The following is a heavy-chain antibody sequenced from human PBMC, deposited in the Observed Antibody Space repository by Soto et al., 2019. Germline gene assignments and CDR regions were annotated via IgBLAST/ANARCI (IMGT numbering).Heavy chain of an antibody. V-gene: IGHV3-74*01. CDR3: AREGIVPELLWFGESLNWFDP. CDR2: INSDGSST. Sequence: GGSLRLSCAASGFTFSSYWMHWVRQAPGKGLVWVSRINSDGSSTSYADSVKGRFTISRDNAKNTLYLQMNSLRAEDTAVYYCAREGIVPELLWFGESLNWFDPWGQGTLVTVSS. J-gene: IGHJ5*02. D-gene: IGHD3-10*01. CDR1: GFTFSSYW.